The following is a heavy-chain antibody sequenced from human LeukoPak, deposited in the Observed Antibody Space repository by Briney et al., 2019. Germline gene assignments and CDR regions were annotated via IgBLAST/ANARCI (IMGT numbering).Heavy chain of an antibody. CDR3: ARGFYDSSGYSNCFDP. V-gene: IGHV4-59*01. CDR2: IYYTGTT. CDR1: GDSISSSY. Sequence: SETLSLTCTLSGDSISSSYWSWIRQPPGKTLEWIGYIYYTGTTNYNPSLKSRVTMSIDTSKNQFSLNLNSVTAADTAVYYCARGFYDSSGYSNCFDPWGQGTLVTVSS. D-gene: IGHD3-22*01. J-gene: IGHJ5*02.